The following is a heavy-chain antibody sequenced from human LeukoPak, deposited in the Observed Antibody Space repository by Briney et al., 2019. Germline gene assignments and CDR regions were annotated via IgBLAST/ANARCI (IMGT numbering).Heavy chain of an antibody. CDR1: GYTFTGCY. Sequence: ASVKVSCKASGYTFTGCYMHWVRQAPGQGLEWMGWINPNSGGTNYAQKFQGRVTMTRDTSINTAYMELSRLRSDDTAVYYCARGSQQLVTYYFDYWGQGTLVTVSS. CDR3: ARGSQQLVTYYFDY. V-gene: IGHV1-2*02. D-gene: IGHD6-13*01. CDR2: INPNSGGT. J-gene: IGHJ4*02.